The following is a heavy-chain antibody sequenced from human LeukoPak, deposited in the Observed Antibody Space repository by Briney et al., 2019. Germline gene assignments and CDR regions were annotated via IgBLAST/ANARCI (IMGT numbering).Heavy chain of an antibody. Sequence: ASVKVSCKASGGTFSSYAISWVRQAPGQGLEWMGIINPSGGSTSYAQKFQGRVTMTRDMSTSTVYMELSSLRSEDTAVYYCARDGDIRDAFDIWGQGTMVTVTS. CDR2: INPSGGST. CDR1: GGTFSSYA. D-gene: IGHD2-15*01. V-gene: IGHV1-46*01. CDR3: ARDGDIRDAFDI. J-gene: IGHJ3*02.